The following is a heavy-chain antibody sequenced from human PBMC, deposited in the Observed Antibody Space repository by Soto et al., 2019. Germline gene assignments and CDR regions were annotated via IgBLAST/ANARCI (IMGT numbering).Heavy chain of an antibody. CDR1: GFTFSSYG. J-gene: IGHJ4*02. D-gene: IGHD2-2*01. CDR2: ISYDGLNK. CDR3: AKDRVGYCSISSCYVVDY. V-gene: IGHV3-30*18. Sequence: GGSLRLSCAASGFTFSSYGMYWVRQAPGKGLEWVALISYDGLNKYCAESVKGRFTISRDNSKNTLYLQMNSLRAEDTAVYYCAKDRVGYCSISSCYVVDYWGQGTLVTVSS.